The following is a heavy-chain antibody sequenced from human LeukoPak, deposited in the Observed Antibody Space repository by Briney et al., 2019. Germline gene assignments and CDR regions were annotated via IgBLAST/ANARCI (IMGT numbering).Heavy chain of an antibody. CDR2: ISDSDDST. J-gene: IGHJ4*02. CDR3: ARVSPRGVY. D-gene: IGHD3-16*01. V-gene: IGHV3-23*01. Sequence: GGSLRLSCAASGFTFSSYAMSWVRQAPGKGLEWVSTISDSDDSTYYADSVKGRFTISRDNSKNTLYLQMNSLRAEDTAVYYCARVSPRGVYWGQGTLVTVSS. CDR1: GFTFSSYA.